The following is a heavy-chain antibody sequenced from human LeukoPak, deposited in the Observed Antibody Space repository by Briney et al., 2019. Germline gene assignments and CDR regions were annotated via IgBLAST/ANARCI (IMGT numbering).Heavy chain of an antibody. CDR3: AREKVVTVPLDY. CDR2: IKQDGSEK. CDR1: GFTFSSYS. Sequence: GGSLRLSCAASGFTFSSYSMNWVRQAPGKGLEWVANIKQDGSEKYYVDSVKGRFTISRDNAKNSLYLQMNSLRAEDTAVYYCAREKVVTVPLDYWGQGTLVTVSS. J-gene: IGHJ4*02. D-gene: IGHD2-21*02. V-gene: IGHV3-7*01.